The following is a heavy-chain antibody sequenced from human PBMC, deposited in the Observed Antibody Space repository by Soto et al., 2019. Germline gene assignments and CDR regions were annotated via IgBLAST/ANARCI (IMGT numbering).Heavy chain of an antibody. Sequence: LRLSCAASGFSFSNYWMTWVRQAPGKGLEWVANIKNDGSDKYYGASVKGRFTISRDNAKNSLYLQMDSLRAEDTAVYYCARRELVTGGGDCYSKYFQYWGQGTLVTVSS. J-gene: IGHJ1*01. V-gene: IGHV3-7*01. CDR1: GFSFSNYW. CDR3: ARRELVTGGGDCYSKYFQY. CDR2: IKNDGSDK. D-gene: IGHD2-21*02.